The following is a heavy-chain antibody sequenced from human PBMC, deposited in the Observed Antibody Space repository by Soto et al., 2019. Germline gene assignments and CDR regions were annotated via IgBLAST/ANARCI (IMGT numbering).Heavy chain of an antibody. J-gene: IGHJ5*02. CDR2: IYYSGST. Sequence: SETLSLTCTVSGGSISSGDYYWSWIRQPPGKGLEWIGYIYYSGSTYYNPSLKSRVTISVDTSKNQFSLKLSSVTAADTAVYYCARVSGYSYFAPHNWFDPWGQGTLVTVSS. D-gene: IGHD5-18*01. CDR3: ARVSGYSYFAPHNWFDP. V-gene: IGHV4-30-4*01. CDR1: GGSISSGDYY.